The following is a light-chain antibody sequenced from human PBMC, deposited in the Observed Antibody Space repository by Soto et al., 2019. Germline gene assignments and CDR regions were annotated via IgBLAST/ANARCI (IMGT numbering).Light chain of an antibody. CDR2: GAS. CDR3: QQYSKWPIT. Sequence: EIVLTQSPASLSLSPGERATLSCRASQSVDSYLVWYQQKPGQAPRLLIFGASNRATGIPARFSGSGSGTEFSLTISSLQSEDFAVYYCQQYSKWPITFGQGTRLEIK. J-gene: IGKJ5*01. V-gene: IGKV3-11*01. CDR1: QSVDSY.